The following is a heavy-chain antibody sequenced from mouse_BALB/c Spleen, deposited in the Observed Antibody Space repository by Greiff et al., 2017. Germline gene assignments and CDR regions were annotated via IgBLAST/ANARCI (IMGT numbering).Heavy chain of an antibody. V-gene: IGHV3-2*02. CDR1: GYSITSDYA. CDR2: ISYSGST. Sequence: EVKLQESGPGLVKPSQSLSLTCTVTGYSITSDYAWNWIRQFPGNKLEWMGYISYSGSTSYNPSLKSRISITRDTSKNQFFLQLNSVTTEDTATYYCARDGYYGWFADWGQGTLVTVSA. J-gene: IGHJ3*01. CDR3: ARDGYYGWFAD. D-gene: IGHD2-3*01.